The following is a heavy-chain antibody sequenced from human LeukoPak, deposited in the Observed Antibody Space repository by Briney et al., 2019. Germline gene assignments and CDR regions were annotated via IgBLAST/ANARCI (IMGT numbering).Heavy chain of an antibody. CDR3: ARGKPRAAAGTLGWFDP. V-gene: IGHV1-8*02. Sequence: ASVKVSCKASGYSFTGYYIHWVRQAPGQGLEWMGWMNPNSGNTGYAQKFQGRVTMTRNTSISTAYMELSSQRSEDTAVYYCARGKPRAAAGTLGWFDPWGQGTLVTVSS. D-gene: IGHD6-13*01. CDR1: GYSFTGYY. J-gene: IGHJ5*02. CDR2: MNPNSGNT.